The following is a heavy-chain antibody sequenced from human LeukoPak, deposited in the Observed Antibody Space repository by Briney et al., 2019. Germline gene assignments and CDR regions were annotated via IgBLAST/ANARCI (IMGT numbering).Heavy chain of an antibody. CDR1: GVSISSYY. D-gene: IGHD3-10*01. V-gene: IGHV4-59*01. J-gene: IGHJ6*03. CDR3: ASSYYGSGSYRLGSYYYYYMDV. Sequence: SETLSLTCTVSGVSISSYYWSWIRQPPGKGLEWRGYIYYSGSTNYNPSLKSRVTISVDTSKNQFSLKLSSVTAADTAVYYCASSYYGSGSYRLGSYYYYYMDVWGRGTTVTVSS. CDR2: IYYSGST.